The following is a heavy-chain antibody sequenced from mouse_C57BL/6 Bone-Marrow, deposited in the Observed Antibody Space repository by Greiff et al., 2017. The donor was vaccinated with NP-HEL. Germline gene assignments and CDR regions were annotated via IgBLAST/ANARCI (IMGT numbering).Heavy chain of an antibody. CDR2: IRSKSSNYAT. V-gene: IGHV10-3*01. D-gene: IGHD2-1*01. CDR3: VSGGNYRFAY. J-gene: IGHJ3*01. Sequence: EVMLVESGGGLVQPKGSLKLSCAASGFPFNPYAVLWVRHAPGQGLEWVARIRSKSSNYATYYADSVKDRFTISRDDSQSMLYLQMNNLKTEDTAMYYCVSGGNYRFAYWGQGTLVTVSA. CDR1: GFPFNPYA.